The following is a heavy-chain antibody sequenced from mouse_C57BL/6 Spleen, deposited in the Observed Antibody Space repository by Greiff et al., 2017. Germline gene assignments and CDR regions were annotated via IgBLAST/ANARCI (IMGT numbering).Heavy chain of an antibody. J-gene: IGHJ4*01. D-gene: IGHD3-2*02. Sequence: VQLQQSGAELVRPGTSVKMSCKASGYTFTNYWIGWAKQRPGHGLEWIGDIYPGGGYTNYNEKFKGKATLTADKSSSTAYMQFSSLTSEDSAIYYCARRTAQATSYYAMDYWGQGTSVTVSS. CDR1: GYTFTNYW. CDR3: ARRTAQATSYYAMDY. CDR2: IYPGGGYT. V-gene: IGHV1-63*01.